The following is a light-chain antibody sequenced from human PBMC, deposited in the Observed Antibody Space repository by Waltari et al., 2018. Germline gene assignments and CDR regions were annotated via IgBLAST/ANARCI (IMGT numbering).Light chain of an antibody. V-gene: IGKV1-39*01. CDR3: QQSYSTPYS. CDR1: KDIRRY. J-gene: IGKJ2*03. Sequence: DIRMTQSPSSLSASVGDRVTITCRASKDIRRYLNWYQQKPGKAPNLLIYAASSLQSGVPPRFSGSGSGTDFTLTITSLQPEDFATYFCQQSYSTPYSFAQGTKVEIK. CDR2: AAS.